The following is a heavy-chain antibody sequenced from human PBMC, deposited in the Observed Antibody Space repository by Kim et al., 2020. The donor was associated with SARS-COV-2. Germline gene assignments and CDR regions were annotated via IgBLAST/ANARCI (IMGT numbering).Heavy chain of an antibody. Sequence: SETLSLTCTVSGGSISSSSYYWGWIRQPPGKGLEWIGSIYYSGSTYYNPSLKSRVTISVDTSKNQFSLKLSSVTAADTAVYYCASGFLGGATADAFDIWGQGTMVTVSS. V-gene: IGHV4-39*01. CDR3: ASGFLGGATADAFDI. CDR2: IYYSGST. D-gene: IGHD1-26*01. J-gene: IGHJ3*02. CDR1: GGSISSSSYY.